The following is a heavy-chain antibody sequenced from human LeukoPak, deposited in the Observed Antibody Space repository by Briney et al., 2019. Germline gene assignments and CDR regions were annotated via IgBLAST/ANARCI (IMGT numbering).Heavy chain of an antibody. D-gene: IGHD1-26*01. V-gene: IGHV4-38-2*02. CDR3: ARDRIDSWITRSFYYYYGMDV. Sequence: PSETLSLTCAVSGYSISSGYYWGWIRQPPGKGLEWIGSIYHSGSTYYNPSLESRVTISVDTSKNQFSLKLSSVTAADTAVYYCARDRIDSWITRSFYYYYGMDVWGKGTTVTVSS. CDR1: GYSISSGYY. J-gene: IGHJ6*04. CDR2: IYHSGST.